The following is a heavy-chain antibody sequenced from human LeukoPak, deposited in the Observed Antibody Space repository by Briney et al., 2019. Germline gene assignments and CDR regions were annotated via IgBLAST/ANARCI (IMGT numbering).Heavy chain of an antibody. CDR1: GGSISSYY. J-gene: IGHJ4*02. D-gene: IGHD3-10*01. CDR2: IYYSGTT. CDR3: ARLTGSLRGVIITPSLFDY. Sequence: SETLSLTCTVSGGSISSYYWSWIRQPPGKGPEWIGYIYYSGTTNYNPSLKSRVTISVDTSKSQFSLKLSSVTAADTAVYYCARLTGSLRGVIITPSLFDYWGQGTLVTVSS. V-gene: IGHV4-59*08.